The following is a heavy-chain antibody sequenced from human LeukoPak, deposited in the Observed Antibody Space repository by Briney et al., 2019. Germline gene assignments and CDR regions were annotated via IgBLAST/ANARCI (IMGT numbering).Heavy chain of an antibody. CDR2: IYYKGNT. Sequence: PSETLSLTCTVSGGSISSYYWSWIRQPPGKGLECIGYIYYKGNTNYNPSLNSRVTISIDTSKNQFSLRLSSVTAADTAVYYCAGLVSQSWFDPWGQGTLVTVSS. V-gene: IGHV4-59*01. J-gene: IGHJ5*02. CDR3: AGLVSQSWFDP. CDR1: GGSISSYY. D-gene: IGHD1-26*01.